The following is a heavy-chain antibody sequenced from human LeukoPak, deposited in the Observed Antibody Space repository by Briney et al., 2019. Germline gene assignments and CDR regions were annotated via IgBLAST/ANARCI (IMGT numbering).Heavy chain of an antibody. CDR2: ISYDGSNK. V-gene: IGHV3-30-3*01. Sequence: GVSLRLSCAASGFTFSSYAMHWVRQAPGKGLEWVAVISYDGSNKYYADSVKGRFTISRDNSKNTLYLQMNSLRAEDTAVYCCARDYVAFDYWGQGTLVTVSS. J-gene: IGHJ4*02. CDR1: GFTFSSYA. D-gene: IGHD3-16*01. CDR3: ARDYVAFDY.